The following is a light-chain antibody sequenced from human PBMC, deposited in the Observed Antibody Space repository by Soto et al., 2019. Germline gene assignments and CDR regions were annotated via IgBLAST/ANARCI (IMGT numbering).Light chain of an antibody. Sequence: EIVMTQSPATLSVSPGETATLSCRASQSISSDLAWFQQKPGQAPRLLIYDASTRDTGVPARFSGSESGTEFTLTISSLQSEDFAVYYCQQYNDWPPLITFGQGTRLAIK. CDR2: DAS. V-gene: IGKV3-15*01. CDR1: QSISSD. J-gene: IGKJ5*01. CDR3: QQYNDWPPLIT.